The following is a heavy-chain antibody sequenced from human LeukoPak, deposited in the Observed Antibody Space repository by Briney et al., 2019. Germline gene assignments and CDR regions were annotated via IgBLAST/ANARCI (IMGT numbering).Heavy chain of an antibody. V-gene: IGHV3-48*03. J-gene: IGHJ4*02. CDR3: ATDSGGLVDY. D-gene: IGHD3-10*01. CDR1: GFTFSSYE. CDR2: ISSSGSTI. Sequence: GGSLRLSCAASGFTFSSYEMNWVRPALGKGLEWVSYISSSGSTIYYADSVKGRFTISRDNAKNSLYLQMNSLRAEDTAVYYCATDSGGLVDYWGQGTLVTVSS.